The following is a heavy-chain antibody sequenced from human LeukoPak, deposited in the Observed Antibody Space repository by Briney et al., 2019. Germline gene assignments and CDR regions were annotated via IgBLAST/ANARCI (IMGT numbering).Heavy chain of an antibody. D-gene: IGHD3-10*01. CDR2: IKSTTGCGTF. Sequence: GGSLSLSCAASGFTCSNAWMSWVRQAPGKRLEWVGRIKSTTGCGTFDYAVPVKGRFTISRDDSKNTLYLQMNSLKTEDTAVYYCTTYRKSSGSYSPCDYWGQGTLVTVSS. CDR3: TTYRKSSGSYSPCDY. CDR1: GFTCSNAW. V-gene: IGHV3-15*01. J-gene: IGHJ4*02.